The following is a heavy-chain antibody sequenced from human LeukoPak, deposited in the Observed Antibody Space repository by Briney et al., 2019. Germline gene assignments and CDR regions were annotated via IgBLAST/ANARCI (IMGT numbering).Heavy chain of an antibody. Sequence: PSQTLSLTCTVSGGSISSASHYWGWIRQPAGKGLEWIRRFCTSGNNYNPSLKSRVTLSADTSKNQFSLMLRSVTAADTAVYYCARGTAGRPPYYFDFWGQGTLVTVSS. V-gene: IGHV4-61*02. CDR1: GGSISSASHY. J-gene: IGHJ4*02. CDR3: ARGTAGRPPYYFDF. D-gene: IGHD6-6*01. CDR2: FCTSGN.